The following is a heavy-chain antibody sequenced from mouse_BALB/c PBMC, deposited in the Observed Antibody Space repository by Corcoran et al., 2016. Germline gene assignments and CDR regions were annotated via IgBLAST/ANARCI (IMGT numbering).Heavy chain of an antibody. V-gene: IGHV9-3*02. CDR1: GDTCTNCG. CDR3: ARWGNHDARDY. D-gene: IGHD2-1*01. Sequence: QMQWVQPGPELTKHGETVKTVCKAFGDTCTNCGLNWVMQAPGEGLKWLDWINTNTGEPTYDEEFKGRFAFSLETSASTAYLQINNLKNEDTATYVCARWGNHDARDYCGQGTSVTVS. CDR2: INTNTGEP. J-gene: IGHJ4*01.